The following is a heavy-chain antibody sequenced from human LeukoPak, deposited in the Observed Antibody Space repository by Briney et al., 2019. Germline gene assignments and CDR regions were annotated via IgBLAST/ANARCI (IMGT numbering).Heavy chain of an antibody. J-gene: IGHJ4*02. CDR3: AAMTTVTMYSYFFDS. D-gene: IGHD4-17*01. CDR1: GDSMSDYF. V-gene: IGHV4-59*01. CDR2: AADSGST. Sequence: AETLSLTCTVSGDSMSDYFWTWLRQPPGKGLEWIGYAADSGSTNYNPSLKSRVTISVDSSTNHFSLRLTSVTAADTAIYYCAAMTTVTMYSYFFDSWGQGTLLTVSS.